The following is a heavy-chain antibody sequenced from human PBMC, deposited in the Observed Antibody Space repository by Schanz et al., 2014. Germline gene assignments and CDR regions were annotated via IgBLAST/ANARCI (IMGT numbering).Heavy chain of an antibody. CDR1: GFTVSSNH. V-gene: IGHV3-23*04. J-gene: IGHJ6*02. Sequence: EGQLAESGGGLVQPGGSLRLSCAVSGFTVSSNHMSWVRQAPGKGLEWVSSISHSGGSKYYADSVKGRFTISRDNSENTLYLQMNSLSSDDTAVYYCAKGMGYWSGGTCYDYYYYGLDVWGQGTTVTVSS. CDR3: AKGMGYWSGGTCYDYYYYGLDV. D-gene: IGHD2-15*01. CDR2: ISHSGGSK.